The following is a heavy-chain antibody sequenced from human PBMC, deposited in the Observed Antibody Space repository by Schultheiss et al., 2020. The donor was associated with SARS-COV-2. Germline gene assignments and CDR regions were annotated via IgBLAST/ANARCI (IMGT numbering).Heavy chain of an antibody. D-gene: IGHD1-26*01. CDR2: ISGSGGST. CDR1: GFTFGDYA. CDR3: ARDKGRSVGASDY. V-gene: IGHV3-23*01. Sequence: GGSLRLSCTGSGFTFGDYAMSWFRQAPGKGLEWVSAISGSGGSTYYADSVKGRFTISRDNSKNTLYLEMDSLRAEDTAVYYCARDKGRSVGASDYWGQGTLVTVSS. J-gene: IGHJ4*02.